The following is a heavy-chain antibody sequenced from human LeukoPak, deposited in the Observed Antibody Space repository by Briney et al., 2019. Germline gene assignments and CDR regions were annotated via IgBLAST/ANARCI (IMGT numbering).Heavy chain of an antibody. J-gene: IGHJ5*01. Sequence: SVKVSCKASGYTLTSYDISWVRQPTEQGLEWMGWMNPNSGNTGYTQKLQGRVNMTRNTSISTAYMEMSSLRSEDTAVYYCARGESLVVAPNAHWFDSWREETLVTVSS. V-gene: IGHV1-8*01. CDR3: ARGESLVVAPNAHWFDS. D-gene: IGHD5-12*01. CDR2: MNPNSGNT. CDR1: GYTLTSYD.